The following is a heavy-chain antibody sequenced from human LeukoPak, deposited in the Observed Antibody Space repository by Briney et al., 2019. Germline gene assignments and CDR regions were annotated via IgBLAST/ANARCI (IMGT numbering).Heavy chain of an antibody. CDR2: IRYDGSNK. D-gene: IGHD2-2*02. J-gene: IGHJ4*02. V-gene: IGHV3-30*02. CDR3: AKDSQGSLVPAAIPPHDY. Sequence: PGGSLRLSCAASGFTFSSYGMHWVRQAPGKGLEWVAFIRYDGSNKYYADSVKGRFTISRDNSKNTLYLQMNSLRAEDTAVYYCAKDSQGSLVPAAIPPHDYWGQGTLVTVSS. CDR1: GFTFSSYG.